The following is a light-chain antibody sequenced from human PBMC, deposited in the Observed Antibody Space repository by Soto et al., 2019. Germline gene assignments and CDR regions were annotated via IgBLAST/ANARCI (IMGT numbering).Light chain of an antibody. V-gene: IGLV2-8*01. CDR2: EVN. CDR1: SNDVGGYNY. CDR3: STFAVSKSFV. Sequence: QSALTQPPSASGSPGQSVTISCTGTSNDVGGYNYVSWYQQHPGKAPKLMIYEVNKRPSGVPDRFSGSKSGNTASLAVSGLQAEDEADYYGSTFAVSKSFVFGTGTKVTVL. J-gene: IGLJ1*01.